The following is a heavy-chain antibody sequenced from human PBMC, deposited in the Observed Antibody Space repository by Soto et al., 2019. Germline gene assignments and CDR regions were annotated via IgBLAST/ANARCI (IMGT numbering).Heavy chain of an antibody. CDR1: GFTFSNDS. CDR3: AKGSDYDFWSGPPIPFDP. V-gene: IGHV3-23*01. J-gene: IGHJ5*02. CDR2: ISGSGGST. Sequence: GGSLRLSCAASGFTFSNDSMHWVRQAAGKGLEWVSAISGSGGSTYYADSVKGRFTISRDNSKNTLYLQMNSLRAEDTAVYYCAKGSDYDFWSGPPIPFDPWGQGTLVTVSS. D-gene: IGHD3-3*01.